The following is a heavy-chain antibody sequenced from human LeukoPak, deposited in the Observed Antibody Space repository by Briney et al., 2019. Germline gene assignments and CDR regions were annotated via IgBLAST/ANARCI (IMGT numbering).Heavy chain of an antibody. CDR3: ARDPPVYSSGWPPFDY. D-gene: IGHD6-19*01. CDR1: GGTFSSYT. CDR2: IIPILGIA. V-gene: IGHV1-69*04. Sequence: ASVKVSCKASGGTFSSYTIGWVRQAPGQGLEWMGRIIPILGIANYAQKFQGRVTITADKSTSTAYMELSSLRSEDTAVYYCARDPPVYSSGWPPFDYWGQGTLVTVSS. J-gene: IGHJ4*02.